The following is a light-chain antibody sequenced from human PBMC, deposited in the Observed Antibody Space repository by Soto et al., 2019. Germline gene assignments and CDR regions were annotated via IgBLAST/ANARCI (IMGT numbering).Light chain of an antibody. Sequence: QSVLTQPASVSGSPGQSITISCTGTSSDVGGYNYVSWYQQHPGKAPKLMIYEVSNRPSGVSNRFSGSKSGNTASLTISGLQAEDEADYYCISYTTRSTKVFGGGTQLTVL. CDR2: EVS. CDR1: SSDVGGYNY. J-gene: IGLJ2*01. V-gene: IGLV2-14*01. CDR3: ISYTTRSTKV.